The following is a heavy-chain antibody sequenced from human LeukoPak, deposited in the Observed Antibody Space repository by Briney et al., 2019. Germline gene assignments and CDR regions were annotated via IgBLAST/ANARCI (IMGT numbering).Heavy chain of an antibody. CDR2: ISYDGSNK. CDR3: ARGNIAARFFDY. V-gene: IGHV3-30-3*01. J-gene: IGHJ4*02. D-gene: IGHD6-6*01. CDR1: GFTFSSYA. Sequence: PGGSLRLSCAASGFTFSSYAMHWVRQAPGKGLEWVAVISYDGSNKYYADSVKGRFTISRDNSKNTLYLQMNSLRAEDTAVYYCARGNIAARFFDYWGQGTLVTVSS.